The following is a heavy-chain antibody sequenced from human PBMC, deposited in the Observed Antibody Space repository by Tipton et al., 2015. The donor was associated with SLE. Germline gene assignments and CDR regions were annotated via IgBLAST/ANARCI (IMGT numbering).Heavy chain of an antibody. CDR2: INPNSGDT. D-gene: IGHD6-13*01. J-gene: IGHJ6*02. V-gene: IGHV1-2*06. CDR3: ARDAARRSSRWYYGMDV. CDR1: GYTFTGYY. Sequence: QSGPEVKRPGASVKVSCKASGYTFTGYYMHWVRQAPGQGLEWMGRINPNSGDTDYAQKFQGGVTMTRDTSMNTAYMEVSGLRSDDTAVYYCARDAARRSSRWYYGMDVWGQGTTVIVSS.